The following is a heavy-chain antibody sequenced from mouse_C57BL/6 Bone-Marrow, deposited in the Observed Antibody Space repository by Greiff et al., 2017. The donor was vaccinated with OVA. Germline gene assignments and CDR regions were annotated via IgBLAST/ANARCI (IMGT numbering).Heavy chain of an antibody. J-gene: IGHJ4*01. CDR2: INPNNGGT. Sequence: VQLQQSGPELVKPGASVKISCKASGYTFTDYYMNWVKQSHGKSLEWIGDINPNNGGTSYNQKFKGKATLTVDKSTSTAYMELRSLTSEDSAVYYSEGRERAMDYWGQGTSVTVSS. CDR1: GYTFTDYY. V-gene: IGHV1-26*01. CDR3: EGRERAMDY.